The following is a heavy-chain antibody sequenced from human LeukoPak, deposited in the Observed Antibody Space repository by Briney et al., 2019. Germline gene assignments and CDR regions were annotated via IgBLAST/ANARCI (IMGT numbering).Heavy chain of an antibody. CDR2: IYYSGST. D-gene: IGHD3-16*01. Sequence: PSETLSLTCTVSGGSISSYYWSWIRQPPGKGLEWIGYIYYSGSTNYNPSLKSRVTISVDTSKNQFSLKLSSVTAADTAVYYCARARRGTIDYWGQGTLVTVSS. CDR3: ARARRGTIDY. CDR1: GGSISSYY. J-gene: IGHJ4*02. V-gene: IGHV4-59*01.